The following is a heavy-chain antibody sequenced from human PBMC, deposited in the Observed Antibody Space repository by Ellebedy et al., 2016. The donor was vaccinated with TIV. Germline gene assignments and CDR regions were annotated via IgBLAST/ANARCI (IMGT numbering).Heavy chain of an antibody. CDR1: GGSFSGYY. CDR2: INHSGST. D-gene: IGHD3-16*01. J-gene: IGHJ6*03. V-gene: IGHV4-34*01. Sequence: SETLSLTCAVYGGSFSGYYWSWIRQPPGKGLEWIGEINHSGSTNYNPSLKSRVTISVDTSKNQFSLKLISVTAADTAVYYCARGKIPTYVYFYYYMDVWGKGTTVTVSS. CDR3: ARGKIPTYVYFYYYMDV.